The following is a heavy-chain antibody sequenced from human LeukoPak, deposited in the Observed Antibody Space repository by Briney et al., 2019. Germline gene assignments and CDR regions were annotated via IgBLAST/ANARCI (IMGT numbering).Heavy chain of an antibody. J-gene: IGHJ6*02. CDR3: ARDPGYYYGMDV. V-gene: IGHV7-4-1*02. Sequence: GASVKVSCKASGYTFTSYAMNWVRQAPGQGLEWMGWINTNTGNPTYVFSLDTSVSTAYLQISSLKAEDTAVYYCARDPGYYYGMDVWGQGTTVTVSS. CDR2: INTNTGNP. CDR1: GYTFTSYA.